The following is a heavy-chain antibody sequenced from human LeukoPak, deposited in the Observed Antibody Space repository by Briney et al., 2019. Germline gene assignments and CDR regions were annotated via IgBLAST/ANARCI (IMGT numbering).Heavy chain of an antibody. V-gene: IGHV1-69*06. D-gene: IGHD1-26*01. CDR3: AGGGAGAGVGADAYDI. J-gene: IGHJ3*02. CDR2: IIPIFGTA. Sequence: ASVKVSCKASGGTFSSYAISWVRQAPGQGLEWMGGIIPIFGTANYAQKFQGRVTITADKSTSTAYMELSSLRSEDTAVYYCAGGGAGAGVGADAYDIWGQGTMVTVSS. CDR1: GGTFSSYA.